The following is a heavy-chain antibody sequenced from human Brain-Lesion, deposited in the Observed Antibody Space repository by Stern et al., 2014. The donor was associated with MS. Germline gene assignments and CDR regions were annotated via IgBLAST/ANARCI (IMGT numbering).Heavy chain of an antibody. V-gene: IGHV4-30-4*01. Sequence: QVRLVESGPGPVKPSPALSLPCTVSGGSPSRRSFYWSWIRPPPGRGLGWLGSHYSSGKLFFNPSLKSLPTISLDTHKKPFSLRLTSVTATDAAGYYGARGPLEGIDMKTFFYAMDVWGQGTTVTVSS. CDR3: ARGPLEGIDMKTFFYAMDV. CDR2: HYSSGKL. J-gene: IGHJ6*02. D-gene: IGHD1-1*01. CDR1: GGSPSRRSFY.